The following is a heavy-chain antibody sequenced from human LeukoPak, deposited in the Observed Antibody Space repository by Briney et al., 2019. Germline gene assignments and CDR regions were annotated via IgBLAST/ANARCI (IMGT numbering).Heavy chain of an antibody. Sequence: ASVKVSCKASGYTFTGYYVHWVRQAPGQGLEWMGRINPNSGGTNYAQKFQGRVTMTRDTSISTAYMELSRLRSDDTAVYYCARPSSWNDGDPFDYWGQGTLVTVSS. CDR1: GYTFTGYY. V-gene: IGHV1-2*06. D-gene: IGHD1-1*01. J-gene: IGHJ4*02. CDR3: ARPSSWNDGDPFDY. CDR2: INPNSGGT.